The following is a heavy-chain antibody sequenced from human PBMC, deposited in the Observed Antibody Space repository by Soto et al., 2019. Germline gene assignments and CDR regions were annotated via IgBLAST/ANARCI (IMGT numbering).Heavy chain of an antibody. CDR2: YDSGGST. CDR1: GVSLNTADTW. CDR3: VRSRQMESGNDYGLDV. V-gene: IGHV4-30-4*01. Sequence: QVQLQESGSGLVKPSQSLSLTCTVSGVSLNTADTWWSWIRQSPGKGLEFIRYYDSGGSTYYDASLRSRVIISADPSNSQFSLKLSSVTVADTAVYFCVRSRQMESGNDYGLDVWGQGTTVTVSS. D-gene: IGHD1-1*01. J-gene: IGHJ6*02.